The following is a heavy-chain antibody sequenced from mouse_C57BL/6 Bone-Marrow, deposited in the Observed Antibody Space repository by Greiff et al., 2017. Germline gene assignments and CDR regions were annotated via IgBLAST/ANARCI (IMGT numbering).Heavy chain of an antibody. V-gene: IGHV1-55*01. CDR2: IYPGSGST. Sequence: QVHVKQPGAELVKPGASVKMSCKASGYTFTSYWITWVKQRPGQGLEWIGDIYPGSGSTNYNEKFKSKATLTVDTSSSTAYMQLSSLTSEDSAVYYCASYGNYFYYAMDYWGQGTSVTVSS. D-gene: IGHD2-1*01. CDR3: ASYGNYFYYAMDY. CDR1: GYTFTSYW. J-gene: IGHJ4*01.